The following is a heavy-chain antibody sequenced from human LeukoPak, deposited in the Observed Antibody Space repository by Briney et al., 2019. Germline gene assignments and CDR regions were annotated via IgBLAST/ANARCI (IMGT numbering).Heavy chain of an antibody. V-gene: IGHV1-18*01. CDR2: ISAYNGNT. CDR3: ARDGDNYDILTGYYGYYYGMDV. Sequence: GASVKVSCKASGYTFTSYGISWVRQAPGQGLEWMGWISAYNGNTNYAQKLQGRVTMTTDTSTSTAYMELRSLRSDDTAVYYCARDGDNYDILTGYYGYYYGMDVWGQGTTVTVSS. CDR1: GYTFTSYG. D-gene: IGHD3-9*01. J-gene: IGHJ6*02.